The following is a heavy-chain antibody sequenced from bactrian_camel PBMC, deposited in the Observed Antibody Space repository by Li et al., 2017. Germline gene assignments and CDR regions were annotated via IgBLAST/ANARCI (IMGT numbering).Heavy chain of an antibody. CDR2: LSTDGST. CDR1: GFTFDDSD. Sequence: HVQLVESGGGSVQAGGSLRLSCTASGFTFDDSDMGWYRQGPGNECELVSALSTDGSTYYADSVKGRFTISQDNAGNTVYLQMNGLKPEDTAMYYCAAKLGSWYLKEALSPLWYKYWGQGTQVTVS. J-gene: IGHJ4*01. CDR3: AAKLGSWYLKEALSPLWYKY. D-gene: IGHD6*01. V-gene: IGHV3S63*01.